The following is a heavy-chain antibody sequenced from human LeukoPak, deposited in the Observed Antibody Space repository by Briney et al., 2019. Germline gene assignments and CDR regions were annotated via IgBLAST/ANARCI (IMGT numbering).Heavy chain of an antibody. CDR1: GFTFSSYW. V-gene: IGHV3-7*01. J-gene: IGHJ4*02. Sequence: GGSLRLSCAASGFTFSSYWMSWVRQAPGKGLEWVANIKQDGSEKYYVDSVKGRFTISRENAKDSLYLQMNSLRAEDTAVYYCARVGSWYYFDYWGQGTLVTVSS. CDR2: IKQDGSEK. D-gene: IGHD1-26*01. CDR3: ARVGSWYYFDY.